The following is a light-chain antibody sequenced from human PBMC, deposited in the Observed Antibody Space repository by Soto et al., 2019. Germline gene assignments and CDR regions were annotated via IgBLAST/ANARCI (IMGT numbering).Light chain of an antibody. CDR1: QSISTG. J-gene: IGKJ2*01. CDR2: DAS. CDR3: QQYNSYSYT. V-gene: IGKV1-5*01. Sequence: DIQMTQSPSTLSASVGDRVTITCRASQSISTGLAWYQQKPGKAPKLLIYDASSLESGVTSRFSGSGSGTEFALTISSLQPDDFATYYCQQYNSYSYTCGQGTKLEIK.